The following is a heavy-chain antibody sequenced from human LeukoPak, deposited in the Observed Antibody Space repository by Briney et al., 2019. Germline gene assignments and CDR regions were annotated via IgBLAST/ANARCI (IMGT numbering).Heavy chain of an antibody. J-gene: IGHJ5*02. CDR1: DYIFSGHF. Sequence: ASVKVSCKASDYIFSGHFIHWARQAPGQGLEWIGRIDPNSGGTSFAPKFQGRVTMTRDTSISTAYVEVTRLTSDDTAVYYCARRPPMSAADNWLDPWGQGTLVTVSS. CDR2: IDPNSGGT. V-gene: IGHV1-2*06. CDR3: ARRPPMSAADNWLDP. D-gene: IGHD6-13*01.